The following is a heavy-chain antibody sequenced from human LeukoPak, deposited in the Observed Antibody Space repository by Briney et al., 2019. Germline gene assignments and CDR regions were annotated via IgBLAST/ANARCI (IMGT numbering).Heavy chain of an antibody. V-gene: IGHV3-30*03. J-gene: IGHJ3*02. Sequence: PGGSLRLSCAASGFSFSSYGMHWVRQAPGKGLEWVAVISYDGSNKYYADSVKGRFTISRDNSKNTLYLQMNSLRAEDTAVYYCARDQAQQLPPGDAFDIWGQGTMVTVSS. CDR2: ISYDGSNK. CDR3: ARDQAQQLPPGDAFDI. CDR1: GFSFSSYG. D-gene: IGHD6-13*01.